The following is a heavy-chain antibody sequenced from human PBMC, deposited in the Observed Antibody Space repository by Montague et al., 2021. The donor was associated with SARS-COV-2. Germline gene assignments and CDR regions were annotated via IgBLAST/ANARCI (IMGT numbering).Heavy chain of an antibody. V-gene: IGHV3-21*01. CDR1: GFTFSSFS. CDR2: ISSESTYI. CDR3: ARFETSKFYSSGVDA. J-gene: IGHJ6*02. D-gene: IGHD2-15*01. Sequence: SQRLSCAASGFTFSSFSMNWVRQAPGKRLEWVASISSESTYILYAESVRGRFTVSRDNAQNLLFLQMNSLRAEDTALYYCARFETSKFYSSGVDAWGQGTTVTVSS.